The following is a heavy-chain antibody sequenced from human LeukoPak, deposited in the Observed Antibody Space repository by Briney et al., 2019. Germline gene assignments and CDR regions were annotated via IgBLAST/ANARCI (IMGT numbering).Heavy chain of an antibody. CDR2: INSSAGST. CDR1: GYTFTTYY. Sequence: GASVKLSCKASGYTFTTYYMHWVRQAPGQGLDWLGVINSSAGSTTYAQKFQGRLTMTRDTSTGTVYMELSSLRSDDTAMYSCARDRLLGDGYHDYFDYWGQGTLVTVSS. J-gene: IGHJ4*02. CDR3: ARDRLLGDGYHDYFDY. V-gene: IGHV1-46*01. D-gene: IGHD5-24*01.